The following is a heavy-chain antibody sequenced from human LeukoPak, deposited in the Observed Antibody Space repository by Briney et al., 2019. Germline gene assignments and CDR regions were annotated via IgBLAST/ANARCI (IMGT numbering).Heavy chain of an antibody. J-gene: IGHJ3*02. D-gene: IGHD2-2*02. CDR2: IRYDGSNK. Sequence: GGSLRLSCAASGFTFSSYGMHWVRQAPGKGLEWVAFIRYDGSNKYYADSVKGRFTTSRDNSKNTLYLQMNSLRAEDTAVYYCANTKGYCSSTSCYRNAFDIWGQGTMVTVSS. CDR1: GFTFSSYG. V-gene: IGHV3-30*02. CDR3: ANTKGYCSSTSCYRNAFDI.